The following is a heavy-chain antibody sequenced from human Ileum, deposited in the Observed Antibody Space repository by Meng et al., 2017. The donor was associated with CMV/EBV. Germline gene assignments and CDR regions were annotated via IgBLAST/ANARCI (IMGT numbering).Heavy chain of an antibody. Sequence: VHLQHSGPGLLKPAQTLSLTCAISGDSVSSNNAAWAWIRQSPSRGLGWLGDTSDRSKWVTQYAESVERLVPINPDTSNNQFSLQLKSVTPEDTAVYYCSSGWGSYYFDYWGQGSLVTVSS. CDR1: GDSVSSNNAA. J-gene: IGHJ4*02. V-gene: IGHV6-1*01. CDR2: TSDRSKWVT. CDR3: SSGWGSYYFDY. D-gene: IGHD3-10*01.